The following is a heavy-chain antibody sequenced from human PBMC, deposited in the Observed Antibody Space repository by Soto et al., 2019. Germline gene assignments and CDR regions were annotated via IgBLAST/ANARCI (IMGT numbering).Heavy chain of an antibody. Sequence: GGSLRLSCAASGFTFDEYAMHWVRLLPGKGLEWVAGINWNSRSMSSADAVRGRFSISRDNAKNSLILQMNSLRVDDTAVYFCAKDMVPDSRGPKGAFHVWGRGTLVTVSS. V-gene: IGHV3-9*01. J-gene: IGHJ3*01. CDR1: GFTFDEYA. D-gene: IGHD3-22*01. CDR3: AKDMVPDSRGPKGAFHV. CDR2: INWNSRSM.